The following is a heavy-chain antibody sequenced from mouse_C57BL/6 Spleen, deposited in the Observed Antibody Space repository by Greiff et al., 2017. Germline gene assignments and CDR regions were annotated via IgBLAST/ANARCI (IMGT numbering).Heavy chain of an antibody. J-gene: IGHJ3*01. V-gene: IGHV1-61*01. CDR1: GYTFTSYW. Sequence: VVRPGSSVKLSCKASGYTFTSYWMDWVKQRPGQGLEWIGNIYPSDSETHYNQKFKDKATLTVDKSSSTAYMQLSSLTSEDSAVYYCARSYDGYYYFFADWGQGTLVTVSA. CDR2: IYPSDSET. D-gene: IGHD2-3*01. CDR3: ARSYDGYYYFFAD.